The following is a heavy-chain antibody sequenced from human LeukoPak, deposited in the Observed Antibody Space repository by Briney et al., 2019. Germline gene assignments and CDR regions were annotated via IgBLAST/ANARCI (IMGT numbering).Heavy chain of an antibody. D-gene: IGHD1-26*01. CDR3: ARASRDNLPRYSGSLSSDY. Sequence: GASVKVSCKASGYTFTSYDINWVRQATGQGLEWMGWMNPNSGNTGYAQKFQGRVTMTRNTSISTAYMELSSLRSEDTAVYYCARASRDNLPRYSGSLSSDYWGQGTLVTVSS. J-gene: IGHJ4*02. V-gene: IGHV1-8*01. CDR1: GYTFTSYD. CDR2: MNPNSGNT.